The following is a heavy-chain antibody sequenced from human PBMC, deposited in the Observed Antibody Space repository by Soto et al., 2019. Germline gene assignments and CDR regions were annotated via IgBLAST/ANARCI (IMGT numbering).Heavy chain of an antibody. CDR2: IIPIFGTA. D-gene: IGHD5-12*01. Sequence: SVKVSCKASGGTFSSYATSWVRQAPGQGLEWMGGIIPIFGTANYAQKFQGRVTITADESTSTAYMELSSLRSEDTAVYYCARDRGGYNPYYFDYWGQGTLVTVSS. V-gene: IGHV1-69*13. CDR1: GGTFSSYA. CDR3: ARDRGGYNPYYFDY. J-gene: IGHJ4*02.